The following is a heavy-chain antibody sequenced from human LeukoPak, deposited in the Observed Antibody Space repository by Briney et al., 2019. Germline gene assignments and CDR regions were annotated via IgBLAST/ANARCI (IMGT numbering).Heavy chain of an antibody. J-gene: IGHJ6*02. CDR2: IYYSGST. CDR3: ARGVLDSSSWYYYYYGMDV. D-gene: IGHD6-13*01. CDR1: GGSISSYY. Sequence: WETLSLTCTVSGGSISSYYWSWIRQPPGKGLEWIGYIYYSGSTNYNPSLKSRVTISVDTSKNQFSLKLSSVTAADTAVYYCARGVLDSSSWYYYYYGMDVWGQGTTVTVSS. V-gene: IGHV4-59*01.